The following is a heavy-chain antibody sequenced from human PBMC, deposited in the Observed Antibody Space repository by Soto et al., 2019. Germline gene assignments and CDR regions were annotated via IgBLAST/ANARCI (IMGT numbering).Heavy chain of an antibody. J-gene: IGHJ5*02. D-gene: IGHD2-21*02. V-gene: IGHV3-23*01. CDR1: GFTFSSYA. CDR3: AKFYGGNSAHTYTIDP. Sequence: EVQLLESGGGLVQPGGSLRLSCAASGFTFSSYAMSCVRQAPGKGLEWVSTISSSGGSTYYADSVKGRFTISRDNSKNTLYLQMNSLRAEDTAVYYCAKFYGGNSAHTYTIDPWGQGTLVTVSS. CDR2: ISSSGGST.